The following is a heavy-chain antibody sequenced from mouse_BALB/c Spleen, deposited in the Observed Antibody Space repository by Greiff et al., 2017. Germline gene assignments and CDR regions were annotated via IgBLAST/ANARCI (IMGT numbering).Heavy chain of an antibody. J-gene: IGHJ4*01. CDR1: GYTFTSYW. CDR3: ARNYGSSAEYGAMDY. V-gene: IGHV1S81*02. CDR2: INPSNGRT. Sequence: QVHVKQPGAELVKPGASVKLSCKASGYTFTSYWMHWVKQSPGQGLEWIGEINPSNGRTNYNEKFKSKATLTVDKSSSTAYMQLSSLTSEDSAVYYGARNYGSSAEYGAMDYWGQGTSVTVAS. D-gene: IGHD1-1*01.